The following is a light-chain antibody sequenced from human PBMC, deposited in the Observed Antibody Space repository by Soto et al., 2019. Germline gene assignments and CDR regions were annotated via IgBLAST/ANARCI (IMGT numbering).Light chain of an antibody. J-gene: IGKJ5*01. CDR1: QTIIRL. CDR3: QQSYSTLSIT. Sequence: DIQMTQSPSTLSASVGDRVTITCRASQTIIRLLAWCQQKPGKAPKLLIYKASTLKSGVPSRFSGSGSGTEFTLTISSLQPDDFATYYCQQSYSTLSITFGQGTRLEIK. CDR2: KAS. V-gene: IGKV1-5*03.